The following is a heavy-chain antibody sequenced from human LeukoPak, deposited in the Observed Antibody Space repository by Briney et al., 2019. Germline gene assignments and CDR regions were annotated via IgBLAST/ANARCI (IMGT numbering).Heavy chain of an antibody. Sequence: ASVKVSCKASGYTFISYGISWVRQAPGQGLEWMGWISGYNGNTNYAQNLQGRVIMTTDTSTSTAYMELRSLRSDDTAVYYCARGLGVVTAQSEQPKPRYFDLWGRGTQVTVSS. V-gene: IGHV1-18*01. CDR3: ARGLGVVTAQSEQPKPRYFDL. CDR1: GYTFISYG. D-gene: IGHD2-21*02. CDR2: ISGYNGNT. J-gene: IGHJ2*01.